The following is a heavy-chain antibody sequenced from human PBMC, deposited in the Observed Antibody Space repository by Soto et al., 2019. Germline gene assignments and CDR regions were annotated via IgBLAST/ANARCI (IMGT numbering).Heavy chain of an antibody. Sequence: ASVKVSCKASGYTFTSCGISWVRQAPGQGLEWMGWISAYNGNTNYAQKLQGRVTMTTDTSTSTAYMELRSLRSDDTAVYYCARDCSGGSCYAPHYYYYYYMDVWGKGTTVTVSS. CDR2: ISAYNGNT. CDR3: ARDCSGGSCYAPHYYYYYYMDV. V-gene: IGHV1-18*01. J-gene: IGHJ6*03. D-gene: IGHD2-15*01. CDR1: GYTFTSCG.